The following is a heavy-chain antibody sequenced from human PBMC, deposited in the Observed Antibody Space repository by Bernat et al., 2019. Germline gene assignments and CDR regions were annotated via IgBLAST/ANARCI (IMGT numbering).Heavy chain of an antibody. Sequence: VQLVESGGGLVQPGGSLRLSCAASGFTFSDYYMSWIRQAPGKGLEWVSYISSSSSYTNYADSVKGRFTISRDNAKNSLYLQMNSLRAEDTAVYYCARVFGTGYFDYWGQGTLVTVSS. CDR2: ISSSSSYT. D-gene: IGHD3-3*01. J-gene: IGHJ4*02. CDR1: GFTFSDYY. V-gene: IGHV3-11*06. CDR3: ARVFGTGYFDY.